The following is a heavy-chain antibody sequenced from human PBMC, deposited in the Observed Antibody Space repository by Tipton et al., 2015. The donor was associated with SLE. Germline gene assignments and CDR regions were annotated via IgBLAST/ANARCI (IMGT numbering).Heavy chain of an antibody. J-gene: IGHJ5*02. Sequence: TLSLTCTVSGDSITTYYWSWIRQSPGKGLEWIGYIYYSGTSRYNPSLKSRVSMSIDTSKSQFSLHLRYVTAADTAVYYCASRADWFDNYGQGTLVTVSS. V-gene: IGHV4-59*07. CDR2: IYYSGTS. CDR3: ASRADWFDN. CDR1: GDSITTYY.